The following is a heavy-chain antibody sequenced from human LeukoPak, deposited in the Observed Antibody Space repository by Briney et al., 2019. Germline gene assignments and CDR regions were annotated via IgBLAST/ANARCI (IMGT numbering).Heavy chain of an antibody. CDR2: IDRDGSVK. D-gene: IGHD6-13*01. J-gene: IGHJ4*02. CDR3: ARDPGSSSFDY. CDR1: GFTFSNYW. Sequence: QTGGSLRLSCAASGFTFSNYWMTWVRQTPGKGLEFVANIDRDGSVKNYVGSVKGRFTISRDNAKNSLYLQMNSLRADDTAMYYCARDPGSSSFDYWGQGSLVTVSS. V-gene: IGHV3-7*01.